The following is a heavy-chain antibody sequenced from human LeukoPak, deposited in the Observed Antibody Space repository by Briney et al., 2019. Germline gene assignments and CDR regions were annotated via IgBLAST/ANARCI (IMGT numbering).Heavy chain of an antibody. Sequence: RASVKVSCKASGYTFSDYYMHWVRQAPGQGLEWMGWVNPNSGVTNYAQKFQGRVTMTRDTSISTGYMELRRLRYDDTAVYYCARDLAVAGTPLGYWGQGTLVTVSS. CDR1: GYTFSDYY. V-gene: IGHV1-2*02. CDR2: VNPNSGVT. D-gene: IGHD6-19*01. CDR3: ARDLAVAGTPLGY. J-gene: IGHJ4*02.